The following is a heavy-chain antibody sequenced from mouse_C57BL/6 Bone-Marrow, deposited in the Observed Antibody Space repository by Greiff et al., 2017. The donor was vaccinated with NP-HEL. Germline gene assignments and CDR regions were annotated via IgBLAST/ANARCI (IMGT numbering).Heavy chain of an antibody. CDR2: ISYDGSN. D-gene: IGHD2-5*01. CDR3: ARTYYSTAY. CDR1: GYSITSGYY. V-gene: IGHV3-6*01. Sequence: ESGPGLVKPSQSLSLTCSVTGYSITSGYYWNWIRQFPGNKLEWMGYISYDGSNNYNPSLKNRISITRDTSKNQFFMKLNSVTTEDTATYYCARTYYSTAYWGQGTLVTVSA. J-gene: IGHJ3*01.